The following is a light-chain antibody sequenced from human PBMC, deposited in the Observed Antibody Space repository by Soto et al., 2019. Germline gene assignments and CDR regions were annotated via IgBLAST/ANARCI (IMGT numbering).Light chain of an antibody. V-gene: IGKV3-11*01. Sequence: EIVLTQSPATLSLSPGERATLSCRASQSLDSFLAWYQQKPGQAPRLLIYDTSNRANGVPARFSGSGSGTDFTLTISSLEPEDFAVYYCQQLRSWQVTLSEVTPLDIK. CDR1: QSLDSF. CDR2: DTS. CDR3: QQLRSWQVT. J-gene: IGKJ5*01.